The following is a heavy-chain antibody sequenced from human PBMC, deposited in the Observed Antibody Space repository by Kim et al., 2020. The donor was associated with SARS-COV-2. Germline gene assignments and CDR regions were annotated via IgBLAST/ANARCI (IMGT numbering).Heavy chain of an antibody. CDR3: ARAGYDYVWGSFRDYYYYYGMGV. CDR1: GFTFSDYY. D-gene: IGHD3-16*02. J-gene: IGHJ6*02. Sequence: GGSLRHSCAASGFTFSDYYMSWIRQAPGKGLEWVSYISSSSSYTNYADSVKGRFTISRDNAKNSLYLQMNSLRAEDTAVYYCARAGYDYVWGSFRDYYYYYGMGVWGRGTTVTGSS. V-gene: IGHV3-11*05. CDR2: ISSSSSYT.